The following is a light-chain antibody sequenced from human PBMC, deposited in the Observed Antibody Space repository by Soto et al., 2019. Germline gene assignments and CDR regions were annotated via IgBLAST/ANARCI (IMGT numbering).Light chain of an antibody. V-gene: IGKV3-20*01. J-gene: IGKJ3*01. Sequence: EIVLTQSPGTLSLSPGERATLSCRASQSVSSSYLAWYQQKPGQAPRLLIYGASSRATGIPARFSGSGSGTDFTLTISRLEPEDFAVSYCQQYGSSPPITFGPGTKVDIK. CDR1: QSVSSSY. CDR2: GAS. CDR3: QQYGSSPPIT.